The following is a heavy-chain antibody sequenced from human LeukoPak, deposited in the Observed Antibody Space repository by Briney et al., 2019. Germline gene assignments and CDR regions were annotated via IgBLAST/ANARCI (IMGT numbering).Heavy chain of an antibody. Sequence: GGSLRLSCAASGFTVSSNYMSWVRQAPGKGLEWVSVIYSGGSTYYADSVKGRFTISRDNSKNTLYLQMNSLRAEDTAVYYCARDPERLGIYDYWGQGTLVTVSS. J-gene: IGHJ4*02. CDR2: IYSGGST. D-gene: IGHD7-27*01. V-gene: IGHV3-53*01. CDR3: ARDPERLGIYDY. CDR1: GFTVSSNY.